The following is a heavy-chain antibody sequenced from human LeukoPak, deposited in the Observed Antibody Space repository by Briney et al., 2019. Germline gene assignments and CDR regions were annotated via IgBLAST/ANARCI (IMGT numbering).Heavy chain of an antibody. CDR2: VYPGDSDT. D-gene: IGHD3-10*01. Sequence: GESLKISCKGSGYSFTNYGIGWVRQMPGKGLEWIGIVYPGDSDTRYSPSFQGQVTISADKSISTAYLQWSSLKASDTAMYYCARRNYYGSANYYSRFDYWGQGTLVTVSS. J-gene: IGHJ4*02. V-gene: IGHV5-51*01. CDR3: ARRNYYGSANYYSRFDY. CDR1: GYSFTNYG.